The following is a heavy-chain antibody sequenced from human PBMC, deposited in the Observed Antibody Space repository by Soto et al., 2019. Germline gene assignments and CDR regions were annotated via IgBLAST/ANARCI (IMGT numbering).Heavy chain of an antibody. Sequence: SETLSLTCTVSGGSISSSSYYWGWIRQPPGKGLEWIGSIYYSGSTYYNPSLKSRVTISVDTSKNQFSLKLSSVTAADTAVYYCARLRADSQYYYYGMDVWGQGTTVTVSS. CDR2: IYYSGST. J-gene: IGHJ6*02. D-gene: IGHD3-22*01. CDR1: GGSISSSSYY. V-gene: IGHV4-39*01. CDR3: ARLRADSQYYYYGMDV.